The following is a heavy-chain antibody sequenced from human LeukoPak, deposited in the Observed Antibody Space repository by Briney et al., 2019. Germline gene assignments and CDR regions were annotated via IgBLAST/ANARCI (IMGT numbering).Heavy chain of an antibody. CDR3: ARGGRYAYFLDY. V-gene: IGHV3-9*01. J-gene: IGHJ4*02. CDR1: GFPFDEYA. CDR2: INWNSADI. Sequence: GRSLRLSCAASGFPFDEYAMHWVRQVPGKGLEWVSGINWNSADIGYADSVKGRFTISRDNAKNTVSVHMNSLRDEDTAVYYCARGGRYAYFLDYWGQGTLVTVSS. D-gene: IGHD3-16*01.